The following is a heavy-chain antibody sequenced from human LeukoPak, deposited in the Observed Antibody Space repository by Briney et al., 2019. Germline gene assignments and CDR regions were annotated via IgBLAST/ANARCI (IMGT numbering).Heavy chain of an antibody. Sequence: SETLSLTCTVSGFSISSYYWSWLRQPPGKGLEWVGYIYYSGSTNYNPSLKSRVSISVDTSKNQFSLKVSAVTAADTAVYYCARGDVAVAGFDYWGQGTLVTVSS. D-gene: IGHD6-19*01. CDR1: GFSISSYY. CDR2: IYYSGST. CDR3: ARGDVAVAGFDY. J-gene: IGHJ4*02. V-gene: IGHV4-59*01.